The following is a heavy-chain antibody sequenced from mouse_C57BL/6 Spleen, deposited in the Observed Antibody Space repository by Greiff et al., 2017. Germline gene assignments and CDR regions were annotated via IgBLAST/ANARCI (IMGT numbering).Heavy chain of an antibody. V-gene: IGHV5-17*01. CDR2: ISSGSSTI. Sequence: VQLKESGGGLVKPGGSLKLSCAASGFTFSDYGMHWVRQAPEKGLEWVAYISSGSSTIYYADTVKGRFTISIDNAKNTLFLHMTSLRSEDTAMYYCTRSTDYYAMDYWGQGTSVTVSS. CDR1: GFTFSDYG. CDR3: TRSTDYYAMDY. D-gene: IGHD5-1*01. J-gene: IGHJ4*01.